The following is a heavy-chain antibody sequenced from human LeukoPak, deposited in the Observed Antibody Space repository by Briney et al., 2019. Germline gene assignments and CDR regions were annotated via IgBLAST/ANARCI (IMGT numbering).Heavy chain of an antibody. CDR2: FYGSGSA. CDR3: VRDVSQRRHFDY. Sequence: SETLSLTCTVSGGSISSGGYYWSWIRQPPGKGLEWIGYFYGSGSASYNPSLKSRVTISVDRSNNQFSLKMSSVTAADTAVHYCVRDVSQRRHFDYWGQGTLVTVSS. V-gene: IGHV4-30-2*01. J-gene: IGHJ4*02. D-gene: IGHD1-1*01. CDR1: GGSISSGGYY.